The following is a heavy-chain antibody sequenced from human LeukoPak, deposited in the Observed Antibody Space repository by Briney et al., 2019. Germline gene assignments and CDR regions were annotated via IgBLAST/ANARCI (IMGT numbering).Heavy chain of an antibody. V-gene: IGHV4-34*01. J-gene: IGHJ4*02. CDR1: GGSFSGYY. D-gene: IGHD6-19*01. CDR3: ARAVAGFDY. Sequence: PSETLSLTCAVYGGSFSGYYWSWIRQPPGKGLEWIGEINHSGSTNYNPSLKSRVTISVDTSKNQFSLKLSSATAADTAVYYCARAVAGFDYWGQGTLVTVSS. CDR2: INHSGST.